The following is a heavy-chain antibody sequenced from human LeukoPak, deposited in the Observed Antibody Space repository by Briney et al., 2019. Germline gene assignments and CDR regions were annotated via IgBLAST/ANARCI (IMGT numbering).Heavy chain of an antibody. CDR3: AKASYYDSNGYLRGYFDY. V-gene: IGHV3-23*01. CDR2: ISGSGGST. CDR1: GFTFSSYA. J-gene: IGHJ4*02. D-gene: IGHD3-22*01. Sequence: GGSLRLSCAASGFTFSSYAMSWVRQAPGKGLEWVSAISGSGGSTYYADSVKGRFTISRDNSKNTLYLQMNSLRAGDTAVYYCAKASYYDSNGYLRGYFDYWGQGTLVTVSS.